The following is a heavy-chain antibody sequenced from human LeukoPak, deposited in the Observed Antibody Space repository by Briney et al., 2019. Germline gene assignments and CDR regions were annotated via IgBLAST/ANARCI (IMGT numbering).Heavy chain of an antibody. CDR2: IYYSGST. V-gene: IGHV4-59*08. CDR3: ARHEVGYQLLPYYFDY. Sequence: PSETLSLTCTVSGGSISSYYWSWIRQPPGKGLEWLGYIYYSGSTNYNPSLKSRVTISVDTSKNQFSLKLSSVTAADTAVYYCARHEVGYQLLPYYFDYWGQGTLVTVSS. CDR1: GGSISSYY. J-gene: IGHJ4*02. D-gene: IGHD2-2*01.